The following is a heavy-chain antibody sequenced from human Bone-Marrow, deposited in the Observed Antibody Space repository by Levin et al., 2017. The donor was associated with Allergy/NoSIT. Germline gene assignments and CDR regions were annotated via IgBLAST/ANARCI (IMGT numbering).Heavy chain of an antibody. CDR2: IYPGDSDT. CDR3: ARRNSGSYSGFDN. CDR1: GYTFTTYW. V-gene: IGHV5-51*01. D-gene: IGHD3-22*01. J-gene: IGHJ4*02. Sequence: GESLKISCQTSGYTFTTYWIAWVRQMPGKGLEWMAIIYPGDSDTTYSPSFQGHVTVSADKSLSIAYLQWASLQASDTAIYYCARRNSGSYSGFDNWGQGTLVTVSS.